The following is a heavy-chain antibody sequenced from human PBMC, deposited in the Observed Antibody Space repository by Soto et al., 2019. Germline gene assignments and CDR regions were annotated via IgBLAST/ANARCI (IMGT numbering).Heavy chain of an antibody. J-gene: IGHJ4*02. CDR1: GFTFSSYA. CDR2: ISGSGGST. CDR3: AKTLGQYYDFWSGYFNY. V-gene: IGHV3-23*01. D-gene: IGHD3-3*01. Sequence: GRSLRLSCAASGFTFSSYAMSWVRQAPGKGLEWVSAISGSGGSTYYADSVKGRFTISRDNSKNTLYLQMNSLRAEDTAVYYCAKTLGQYYDFWSGYFNYWGQGTLVTVSS.